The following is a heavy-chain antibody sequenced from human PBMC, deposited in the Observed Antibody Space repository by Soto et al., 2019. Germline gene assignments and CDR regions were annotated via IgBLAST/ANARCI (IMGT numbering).Heavy chain of an antibody. CDR1: GFTFSSYA. J-gene: IGHJ4*02. Sequence: PGGSLRLSCAASGFTFSSYAMTWVRQAPGKGLEWVSSMGGSGRSTYYTDSVKGRFTISRDNSKSTLYLQMTSLTSEDTAVYYCTRAPLGIIVAPDFWGQGTLVTAPQ. CDR3: TRAPLGIIVAPDF. V-gene: IGHV3-23*01. D-gene: IGHD3-22*01. CDR2: MGGSGRST.